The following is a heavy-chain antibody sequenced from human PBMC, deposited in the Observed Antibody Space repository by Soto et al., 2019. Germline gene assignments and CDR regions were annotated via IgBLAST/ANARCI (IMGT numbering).Heavy chain of an antibody. Sequence: PGGSLRLSCAASGFTFSTYWMHWVRQAPGKGLVWVSRINHDGSSTIYADSVKGRFTISRDNTKNTLYLQMNSLRVEDTAVYYCARDQQQLVGYFDYWGQGTLVTVPQ. J-gene: IGHJ4*02. CDR3: ARDQQQLVGYFDY. D-gene: IGHD6-13*01. CDR2: INHDGSST. CDR1: GFTFSTYW. V-gene: IGHV3-74*01.